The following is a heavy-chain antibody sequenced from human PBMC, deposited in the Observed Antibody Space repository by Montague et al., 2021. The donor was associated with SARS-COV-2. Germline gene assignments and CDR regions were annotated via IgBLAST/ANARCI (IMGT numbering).Heavy chain of an antibody. V-gene: IGHV4-59*12. CDR3: ARQAAGSYFYYGVDV. CDR2: IFYTGST. D-gene: IGHD6-13*01. J-gene: IGHJ6*02. CDR1: GASINTYY. Sequence: SETLSLTCTVSGASINTYYWNWIRQPPGKGLEWLGSIFYTGSTXXXPSXXXRVTISLDTSKNQFFLKVTSVTAADTAVYYCARQAAGSYFYYGVDVWGQGTTVTVSS.